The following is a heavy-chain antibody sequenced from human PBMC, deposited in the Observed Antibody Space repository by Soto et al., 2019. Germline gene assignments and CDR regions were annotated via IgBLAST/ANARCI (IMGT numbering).Heavy chain of an antibody. CDR2: IYPGDSDT. D-gene: IGHD3-10*01. J-gene: IGHJ6*02. V-gene: IGHV5-51*01. Sequence: PGESLKISCKGSGYSFTSYWTGWVRQMPGKGLEWMGIIYPGDSDTRYSPSFQGQVTISADKSISTAYLQWSSLKASDTAMYYCARNYGSGSTYYYYGMDVWGQGTTVTVSS. CDR3: ARNYGSGSTYYYYGMDV. CDR1: GYSFTSYW.